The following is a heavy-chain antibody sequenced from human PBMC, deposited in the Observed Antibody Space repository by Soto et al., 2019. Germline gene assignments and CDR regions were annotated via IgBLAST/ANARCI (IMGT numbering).Heavy chain of an antibody. D-gene: IGHD2-21*01. CDR3: AKDIVVVIAMLWAFDI. CDR1: GFTFSSYA. J-gene: IGHJ3*02. CDR2: ISGSGGST. V-gene: IGHV3-23*01. Sequence: GGSLRLSCAASGFTFSSYAMSWVRQAPGKGLEWVSAISGSGGSTYYADSVKGRFTISRDNSKNTLYLQMNSLRAEDTAVYYCAKDIVVVIAMLWAFDIWGQGTMVTVSS.